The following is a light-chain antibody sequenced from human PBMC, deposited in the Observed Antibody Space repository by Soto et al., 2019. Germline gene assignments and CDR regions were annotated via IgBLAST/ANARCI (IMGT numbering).Light chain of an antibody. CDR1: QSISSTY. CDR2: GAF. Sequence: EIVLTQSPGTLSVSPGERATLSCRTSQSISSTYLAWYQKKPGQAPRLLLYGAFNRATGIPDRFSGSGSGTDFTITISRLEPEDCAFYYCQQYGSSSFAFGPGTKVEIK. J-gene: IGKJ3*01. CDR3: QQYGSSSFA. V-gene: IGKV3-20*01.